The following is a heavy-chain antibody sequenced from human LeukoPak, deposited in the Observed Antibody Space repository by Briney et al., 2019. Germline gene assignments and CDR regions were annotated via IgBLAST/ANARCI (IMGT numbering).Heavy chain of an antibody. D-gene: IGHD3-22*01. CDR1: GHSFTSYW. CDR3: GRSDSSGYSVDY. V-gene: IGHV1-18*04. CDR2: ISAYNGNT. J-gene: IGHJ4*02. Sequence: GESLKISCKGSGHSFTSYWIGWVRQAPGQGLEWMGWISAYNGNTNYAQKLQGRVTMTTDTSTSTAYMELRSLRSDDTAVYYCGRSDSSGYSVDYWGQGTLVTVSS.